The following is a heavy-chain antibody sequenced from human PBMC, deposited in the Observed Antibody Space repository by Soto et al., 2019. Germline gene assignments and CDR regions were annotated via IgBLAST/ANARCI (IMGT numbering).Heavy chain of an antibody. CDR2: ISYDGSNK. Sequence: GGSLRLSCAASGFTFSSYAMHWVRQAPGKGLEWVAVISYDGSNKYYADSVKGRFTISRDNSKNTLYLQMNSLRAEDTAVYYCARSQLWSHQGNYYYYGMDVWGQGTTVTVSS. V-gene: IGHV3-30-3*01. CDR1: GFTFSSYA. J-gene: IGHJ6*02. CDR3: ARSQLWSHQGNYYYYGMDV. D-gene: IGHD5-18*01.